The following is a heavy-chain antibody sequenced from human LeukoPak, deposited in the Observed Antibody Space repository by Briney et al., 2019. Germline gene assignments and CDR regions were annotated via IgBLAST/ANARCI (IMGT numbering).Heavy chain of an antibody. V-gene: IGHV4-59*08. CDR2: VYYSGTT. J-gene: IGHJ4*02. CDR3: ARHVSGYSYGSGVDY. CDR1: GGSLGSYY. D-gene: IGHD5-18*01. Sequence: PSETLSLTCTVSGGSLGSYYWSWIRRPPGKGLEWIGYVYYSGTTNYNPSLKSRVSISVDRSKNQFSLMLRSVTAADTAVYYCARHVSGYSYGSGVDYWGQGTLVTVSS.